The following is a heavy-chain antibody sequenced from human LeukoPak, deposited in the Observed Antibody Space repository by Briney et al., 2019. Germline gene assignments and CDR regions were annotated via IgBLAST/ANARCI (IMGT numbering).Heavy chain of an antibody. CDR1: GYTFTGYY. J-gene: IGHJ3*02. Sequence: ASVKVSCKASGYTFTGYYMHWVRQAPGQGLEWMGWINPNSGGTNYAQKFQGRVTMTRDTSISTAYMELSRLRSDDTAVHYCARFLRSPVDPYAFDIWGQGTMVTVSS. D-gene: IGHD3-16*01. CDR2: INPNSGGT. V-gene: IGHV1-2*02. CDR3: ARFLRSPVDPYAFDI.